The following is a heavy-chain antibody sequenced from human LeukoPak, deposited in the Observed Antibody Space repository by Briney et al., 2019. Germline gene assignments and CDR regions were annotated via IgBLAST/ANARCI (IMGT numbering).Heavy chain of an antibody. CDR1: GFTFSSYA. CDR3: AKDYYGSGSYYNVIDY. D-gene: IGHD3-10*01. CDR2: ISGSGGST. J-gene: IGHJ4*02. V-gene: IGHV3-23*01. Sequence: PGGSLRLSCAASGFTFSSYAMTWVRQAPGKGLEWVSAISGSGGSTYYADSVKGRFTISRDNSKNTLYLQVNSLRAEDTAVYYCAKDYYGSGSYYNVIDYWGQGTLVTVSS.